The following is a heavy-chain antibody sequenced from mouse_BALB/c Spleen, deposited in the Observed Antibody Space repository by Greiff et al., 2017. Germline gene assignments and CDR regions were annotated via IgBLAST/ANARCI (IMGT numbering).Heavy chain of an antibody. CDR2: IWGGGST. V-gene: IGHV2-6-4*01. CDR1: GFSLSRYS. CDR3: ARKGLYAMDY. J-gene: IGHJ4*01. Sequence: VMLVESGPGLVAPSQSLSITCTVSGFSLSRYSVHWVRQPPGKGLEWLGMIWGGGSTDYNSALKSRLSISKDNSKSQVFLKMNSLQANDTAIYYCARKGLYAMDYWGQGTSVTVSS.